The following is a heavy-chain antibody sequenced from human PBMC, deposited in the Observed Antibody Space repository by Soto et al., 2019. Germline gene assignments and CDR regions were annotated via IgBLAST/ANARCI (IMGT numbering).Heavy chain of an antibody. J-gene: IGHJ4*02. CDR1: GGTFSSYA. V-gene: IGHV1-69*12. CDR3: ARQTNLAYCGGDCYWYFDY. Sequence: QVQLVQSGAEVKKPGSSVNLSCKASGGTFSSYAISWVRQAPGQGLEWMGGIIPIFGTANYAQKFQGRVTITADESTSKAYMALSSLRSEDTAVYYCARQTNLAYCGGDCYWYFDYWGQGTLVTVSS. D-gene: IGHD2-21*02. CDR2: IIPIFGTA.